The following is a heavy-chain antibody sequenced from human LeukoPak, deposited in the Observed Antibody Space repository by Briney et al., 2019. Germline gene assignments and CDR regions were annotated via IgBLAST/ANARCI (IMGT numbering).Heavy chain of an antibody. Sequence: GRSLRLSCAASGFTFSRYAMHWVRQGPGKGLEWVAAISYDGSNKKYADSVKGRFTISRDNSKNTLYLQMNSPRAEDTAVYYCARRAGAYSHPYDYWGQGTLVTVSS. J-gene: IGHJ4*02. CDR2: ISYDGSNK. CDR3: ARRAGAYSHPYDY. D-gene: IGHD4/OR15-4a*01. CDR1: GFTFSRYA. V-gene: IGHV3-30*04.